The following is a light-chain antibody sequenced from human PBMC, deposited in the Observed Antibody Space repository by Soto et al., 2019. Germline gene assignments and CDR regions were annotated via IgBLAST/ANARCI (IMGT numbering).Light chain of an antibody. Sequence: QSALTQPASVSGSPGQSITISCTGTSGDIGSYNRVSWYQQHPGKAPKLIIYGVNKRPSGVPDRFSGSKSGNTASLTVSGLQAEDEADYYCSSYTGNNNLVVFGGGTKLTVL. CDR2: GVN. J-gene: IGLJ3*02. CDR1: SGDIGSYNR. V-gene: IGLV2-8*01. CDR3: SSYTGNNNLVV.